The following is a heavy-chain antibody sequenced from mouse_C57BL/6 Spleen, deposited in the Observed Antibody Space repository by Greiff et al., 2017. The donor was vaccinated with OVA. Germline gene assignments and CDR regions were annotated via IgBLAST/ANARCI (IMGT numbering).Heavy chain of an antibody. D-gene: IGHD1-1*01. CDR3: ALKSHDYYGSLDY. J-gene: IGHJ2*01. CDR1: GFNIKDYY. Sequence: EVQVVESGAELVKPGASVKLSCTASGFNIKDYYMHWVKQRTEQGLEWIGRIDPEDGETKYAPKFQGKATITADTSSNTAYLQLSSLTSEDTAVYYCALKSHDYYGSLDYWGQGTTLTVSS. V-gene: IGHV14-2*01. CDR2: IDPEDGET.